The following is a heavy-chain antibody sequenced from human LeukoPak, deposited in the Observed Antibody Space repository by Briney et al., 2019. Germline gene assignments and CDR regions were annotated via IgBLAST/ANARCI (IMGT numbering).Heavy chain of an antibody. CDR2: IIPIFGTA. J-gene: IGHJ6*03. V-gene: IGHV1-69*01. Sequence: SVKVSCKASGGTFSSYAISWVRQAPGQGLEWLGGIIPIFGTANYTQKFQGRVSSTADESTGTAYMELSSLRSEDTAVYYCARDYYDFWSGSGRNGNDYYYYYYMDVWGKGTTVTVSS. CDR1: GGTFSSYA. CDR3: ARDYYDFWSGSGRNGNDYYYYYYMDV. D-gene: IGHD3-3*01.